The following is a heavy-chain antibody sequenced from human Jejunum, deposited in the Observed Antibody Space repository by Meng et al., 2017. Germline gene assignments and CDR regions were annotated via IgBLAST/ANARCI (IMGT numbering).Heavy chain of an antibody. Sequence: SQHPPLPLSVSCPFLSIGIYYLTWICQHPGTGLEGFGFIYYSGSTYYTPSVQSLVTISIVMSEKQFSLKLTSVTAADTAVYYCARGDWTSSYGYFDLWGHGTLVTVSS. CDR3: ARGDWTSSYGYFDL. J-gene: IGHJ2*01. CDR2: IYYSGST. V-gene: IGHV4-31*01. CDR1: CPFLSIGIYY. D-gene: IGHD1-1*01.